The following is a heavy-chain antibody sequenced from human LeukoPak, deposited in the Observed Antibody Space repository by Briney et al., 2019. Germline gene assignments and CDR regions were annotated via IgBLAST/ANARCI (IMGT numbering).Heavy chain of an antibody. CDR1: GGSISSYY. D-gene: IGHD5-18*01. Sequence: SETLSLTRTVSGGSISSYYWSWIRQPPGKGLEWIGYIYYSGSTNYNPSLKSRVTISVDTSKNQFSLKLSSVTAADTAVYYCARRGYSYGYGGYYYYYMDVWGKGTTVTVSS. V-gene: IGHV4-59*08. J-gene: IGHJ6*03. CDR2: IYYSGST. CDR3: ARRGYSYGYGGYYYYYMDV.